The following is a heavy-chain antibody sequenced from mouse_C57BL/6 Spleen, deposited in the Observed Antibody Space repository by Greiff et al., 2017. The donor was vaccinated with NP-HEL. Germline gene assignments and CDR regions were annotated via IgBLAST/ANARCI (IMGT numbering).Heavy chain of an antibody. V-gene: IGHV1-19*01. J-gene: IGHJ2*01. CDR3: ARREDFDY. CDR1: GYTFTDYY. CDR2: INPYNGGT. Sequence: EVQLVESGPVLVKPGASVKMSCKASGYTFTDYYINWVKQSHGKSLEWIGVINPYNGGTSYNQKFKGKATLTVDKSSSTAYMELNSLTSEDSAVYYCARREDFDYWGQGTTLTVSS.